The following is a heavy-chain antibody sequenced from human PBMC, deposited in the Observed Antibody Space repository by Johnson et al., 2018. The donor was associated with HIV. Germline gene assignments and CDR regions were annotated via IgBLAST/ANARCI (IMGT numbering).Heavy chain of an antibody. J-gene: IGHJ3*02. CDR2: ISYDASNK. Sequence: QVQLVESGGGVVQPGRSLRLSCAASAFTFSSYAMHWVRQAPGKGLEWVAVISYDASNKYYADSVKGRFTISRDNSKNTLYLQMNSLRTEATAVYYFARVRGGTGHGAFNIWGQGTMVTVAS. D-gene: IGHD3-10*01. CDR1: AFTFSSYA. CDR3: ARVRGGTGHGAFNI. V-gene: IGHV3-30*04.